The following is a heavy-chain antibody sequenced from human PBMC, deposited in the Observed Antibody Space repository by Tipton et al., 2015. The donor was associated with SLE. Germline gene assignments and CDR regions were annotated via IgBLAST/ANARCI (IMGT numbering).Heavy chain of an antibody. CDR2: INHSGST. CDR1: GGSFSGYY. D-gene: IGHD3-10*01. Sequence: LRLSCAVYGGSFSGYYWSWIRQPPGKGLEWIGEINHSGSTNYNPSLKSRVTISVDTSKNQFSLKLGSVTAADTAVYYCARMDFSGILPGYWGQGTLVTVSS. V-gene: IGHV4-34*01. J-gene: IGHJ4*02. CDR3: ARMDFSGILPGY.